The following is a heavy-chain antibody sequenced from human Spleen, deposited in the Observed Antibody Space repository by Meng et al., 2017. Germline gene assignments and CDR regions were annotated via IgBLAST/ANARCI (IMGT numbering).Heavy chain of an antibody. D-gene: IGHD3-10*01. V-gene: IGHV3-23*01. CDR1: GFTFSDYY. J-gene: IGHJ4*02. Sequence: GESLKISCAASGFTFSDYYMNWVRHAPGKGLEWVSALSGGGFTTYYADSVKGRFAISRHNSKNTLYLQMNNLRAEDTALYYCAKYSYGLGDYLDYWGQGALVTVSS. CDR3: AKYSYGLGDYLDY. CDR2: LSGGGFTT.